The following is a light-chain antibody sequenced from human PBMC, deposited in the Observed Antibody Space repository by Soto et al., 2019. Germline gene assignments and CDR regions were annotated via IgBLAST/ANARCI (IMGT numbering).Light chain of an antibody. Sequence: DIQMTQSPSSLSASVGDRVTITCRASQIISSYLNWYQQKAGKAPKLLIYAASSLQSGVPSRFSGSGFGTDFTLTISSLQPEDFATYYCQQSYSTPITFGQGTRLEIK. J-gene: IGKJ5*01. V-gene: IGKV1-39*01. CDR2: AAS. CDR1: QIISSY. CDR3: QQSYSTPIT.